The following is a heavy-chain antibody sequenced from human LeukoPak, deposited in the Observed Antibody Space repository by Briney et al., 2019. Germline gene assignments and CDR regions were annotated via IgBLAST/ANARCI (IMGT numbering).Heavy chain of an antibody. CDR3: ARVAKYCSSTSCPFSAFDI. Sequence: GASVKVSCKASGYTFTSYYMHWVRQAPGQGLEWMGIINPSGGSTSYAQKFQGRVTMTRDTSTSTVYMELSSLRSEDTAVYYCARVAKYCSSTSCPFSAFDIWGQGTMVTVSS. J-gene: IGHJ3*02. D-gene: IGHD2-2*01. V-gene: IGHV1-46*01. CDR2: INPSGGST. CDR1: GYTFTSYY.